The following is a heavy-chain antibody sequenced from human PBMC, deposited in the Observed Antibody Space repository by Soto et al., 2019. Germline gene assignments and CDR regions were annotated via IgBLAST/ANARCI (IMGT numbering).Heavy chain of an antibody. J-gene: IGHJ4*02. CDR3: ARHYPLGNNWNYFDY. V-gene: IGHV4-59*08. CDR2: SFYSGST. CDR1: NGSISTYY. Sequence: PSETLSLTCTVSNGSISTYYWGWIRQPPGKGLEWIGYSFYSGSTNYNPSLESRVTISVDTSKNQFSLKVNSVTAADTAVYYCARHYPLGNNWNYFDYWGQGTLVTVSS. D-gene: IGHD1-1*01.